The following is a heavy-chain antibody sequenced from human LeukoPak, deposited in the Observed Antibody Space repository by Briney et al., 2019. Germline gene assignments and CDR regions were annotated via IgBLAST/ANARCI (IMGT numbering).Heavy chain of an antibody. J-gene: IGHJ5*02. CDR2: ISYDGSNK. CDR3: ARDGFGCSSTSCYRWFDP. Sequence: GGSLRLSCAASGFTFSSYAMHWVRQAPGKGLEWVAVISYDGSNKYYADSVKGRFTISRDNSKNTLYLQMNSLRAEDTAVYYCARDGFGCSSTSCYRWFDPWGQGTLVTVSS. CDR1: GFTFSSYA. V-gene: IGHV3-30-3*01. D-gene: IGHD2-2*01.